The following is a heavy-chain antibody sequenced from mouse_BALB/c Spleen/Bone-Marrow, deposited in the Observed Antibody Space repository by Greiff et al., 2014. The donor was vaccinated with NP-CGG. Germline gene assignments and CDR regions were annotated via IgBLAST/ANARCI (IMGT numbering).Heavy chain of an antibody. CDR2: IDPANGNT. CDR1: GFNIEDTY. CDR3: AEGYDSWFAY. J-gene: IGHJ3*01. V-gene: IGHV14-3*02. D-gene: IGHD2-2*01. Sequence: EVQLQQSGAELVKPGASVKLSCTASGFNIEDTYVHWVKQRPEQGLEWIGRIDPANGNTKYDPKSQGKATVTSDTSSNTAYLHLNSLTSEDTAVYYCAEGYDSWFAYWGQGTLVTVSA.